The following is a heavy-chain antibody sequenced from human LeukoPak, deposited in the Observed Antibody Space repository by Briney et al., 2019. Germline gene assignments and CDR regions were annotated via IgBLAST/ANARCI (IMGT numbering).Heavy chain of an antibody. CDR2: ISSSSSYI. J-gene: IGHJ4*02. CDR1: GFTFSIYS. CDR3: ARAPGDPGNY. V-gene: IGHV3-21*01. Sequence: GGSLRLSCAASGFTFSIYSMNWVRQAPGKGLEWVSSISSSSSYIYYAASVKGRFTISRDNAKNSLYLQMNSLRAEDTAVYYCARAPGDPGNYWGQGTLVTVSS. D-gene: IGHD4-17*01.